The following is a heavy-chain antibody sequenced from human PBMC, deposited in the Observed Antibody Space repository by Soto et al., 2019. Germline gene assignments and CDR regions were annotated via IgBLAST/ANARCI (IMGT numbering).Heavy chain of an antibody. CDR3: ACNTGITSAGTFDI. CDR1: GYIFSTHG. V-gene: IGHV1-18*01. J-gene: IGHJ3*02. Sequence: QVQLEQSGAEVKKSGASVKVSCKASGYIFSTHGINWVRQAPGQGLEWMGWINPYNGKTNYAQKFQGRVTMSTETSRKTAYMELRSLRSDDTAVYYCACNTGITSAGTFDIWGQGTMVTVSS. D-gene: IGHD6-13*01. CDR2: INPYNGKT.